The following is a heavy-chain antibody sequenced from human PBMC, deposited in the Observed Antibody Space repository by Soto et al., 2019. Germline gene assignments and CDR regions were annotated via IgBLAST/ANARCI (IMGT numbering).Heavy chain of an antibody. CDR3: ARGGGTIFGVVRSINGYYMDV. J-gene: IGHJ6*03. CDR2: INHSGST. D-gene: IGHD3-3*01. CDR1: GGSISSGGYY. V-gene: IGHV4-39*07. Sequence: SETLSLTCTVSGGSISSGGYYWSWIRQPPGKGLEWIGEINHSGSTNYNPSLKSRVTISVDTSKNQFSLKLSSVTAADTAVYYCARGGGTIFGVVRSINGYYMDVWGKGTTVTVSS.